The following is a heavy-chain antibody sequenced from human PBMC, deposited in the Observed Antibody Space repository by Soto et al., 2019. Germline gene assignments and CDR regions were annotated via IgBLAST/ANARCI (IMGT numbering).Heavy chain of an antibody. CDR3: ARRRGEQWRVDGDAFDI. CDR1: GDSISSSSYY. D-gene: IGHD6-19*01. J-gene: IGHJ3*02. Sequence: PSETLSLTCTVSGDSISSSSYYWGWIRQPPGKGLEWIGSIYYSGSTYYNPSLKSRVTISVDTSKNQFSLKLSSVTAADTAVYYCARRRGEQWRVDGDAFDIWGKGTMVTVSS. CDR2: IYYSGST. V-gene: IGHV4-39*01.